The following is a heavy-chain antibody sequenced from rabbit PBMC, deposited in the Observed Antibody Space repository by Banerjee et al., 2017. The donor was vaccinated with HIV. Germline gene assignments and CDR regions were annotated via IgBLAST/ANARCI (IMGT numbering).Heavy chain of an antibody. D-gene: IGHD6-1*01. CDR3: ARPFANSSGSGGYVYALNL. V-gene: IGHV1S40*01. J-gene: IGHJ4*01. CDR2: IEPILGNT. CDR1: GFSFSSSYY. Sequence: QSLEESGGDLVKPGASLTLTCTASGFSFSSSYYMCWVRQAPGMGLEWIGYIEPILGNTYYASWVNGRFSISRENTQNTVFLQMNSLTVADTATYFCARPFANSSGSGGYVYALNLWGQGTLVTVS.